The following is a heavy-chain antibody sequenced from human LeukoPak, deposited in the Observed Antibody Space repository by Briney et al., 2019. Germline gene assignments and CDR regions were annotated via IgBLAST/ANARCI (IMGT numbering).Heavy chain of an antibody. Sequence: GASVKVSCKASGYTFTSYGISWVRQAPGQGLEWMGWISAYNGNTNYAQKLQGRVTMTTDTSTSTAYMELRSLRSDDTAVYCCARDQARYCSGGSCLGGYDYWGQGTLVTVSS. J-gene: IGHJ4*02. CDR1: GYTFTSYG. CDR3: ARDQARYCSGGSCLGGYDY. D-gene: IGHD2-15*01. CDR2: ISAYNGNT. V-gene: IGHV1-18*01.